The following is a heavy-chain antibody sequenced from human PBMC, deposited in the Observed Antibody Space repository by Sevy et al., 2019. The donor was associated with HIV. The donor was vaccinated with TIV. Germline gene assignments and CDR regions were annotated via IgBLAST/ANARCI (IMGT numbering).Heavy chain of an antibody. Sequence: SETLSLTCTVSGDSISSSYWTWIRQPPGKGLEWIGYIHYSGATNYNPSLKSRVTISVDTSKNQFSLSLSSVTAADTAVYYCARERDEGATSPALFDYWGQRALVTVSS. CDR2: IHYSGAT. CDR1: GDSISSSY. D-gene: IGHD1-26*01. J-gene: IGHJ4*02. CDR3: ARERDEGATSPALFDY. V-gene: IGHV4-59*01.